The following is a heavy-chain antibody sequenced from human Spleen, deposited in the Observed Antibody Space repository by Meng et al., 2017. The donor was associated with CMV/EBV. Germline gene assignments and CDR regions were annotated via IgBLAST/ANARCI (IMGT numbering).Heavy chain of an antibody. CDR2: INPNSGGT. V-gene: IGHV1-2*02. CDR3: ARSRYSGYDWDY. CDR1: GYTFTGYY. Sequence: ASVKVSCKASGYTFTGYYMHWVRQAPGQGLEWMGWINPNSGGTNYAQKFQGRVTMTRDTAISTAYMELSRLRSDDTAVYYCARSRYSGYDWDYWGQGTLVTVSS. J-gene: IGHJ4*02. D-gene: IGHD5-12*01.